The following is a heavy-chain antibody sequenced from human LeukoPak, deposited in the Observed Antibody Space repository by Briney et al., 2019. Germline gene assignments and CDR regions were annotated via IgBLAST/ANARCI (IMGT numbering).Heavy chain of an antibody. Sequence: SETLSLTCSVSGGSISRSNYFWGWIRQPPGMGLEWIGSIFYRGTTYYNPSLKSRVTISVDTSRNHFSLRLSSVTAADTAVYYCARHEEEDGYNAKTPDYWGQGTLATVSS. CDR3: ARHEEEDGYNAKTPDY. D-gene: IGHD5-24*01. CDR1: GGSISRSNYF. V-gene: IGHV4-39*01. CDR2: IFYRGTT. J-gene: IGHJ4*02.